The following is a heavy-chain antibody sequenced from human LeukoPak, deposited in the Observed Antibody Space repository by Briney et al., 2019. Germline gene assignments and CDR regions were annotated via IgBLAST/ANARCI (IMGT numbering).Heavy chain of an antibody. Sequence: GGSLILSCAASGFRFSDFAMSWVRQAPGKGLECVSVISASGGRTYSAESVKARFTISRDNSKNTLYLEMNSLTADDTAVYYCAKGHSDFGTGFDLWGQGTLVTVS. CDR3: AKGHSDFGTGFDL. CDR1: GFRFSDFA. J-gene: IGHJ4*02. CDR2: ISASGGRT. D-gene: IGHD4-17*01. V-gene: IGHV3-23*01.